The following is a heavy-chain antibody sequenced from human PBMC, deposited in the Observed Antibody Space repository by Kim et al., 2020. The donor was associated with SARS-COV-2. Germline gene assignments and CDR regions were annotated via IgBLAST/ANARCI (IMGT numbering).Heavy chain of an antibody. CDR1: GFTFSSYA. V-gene: IGHV3-30-3*01. D-gene: IGHD2-15*01. J-gene: IGHJ5*02. CDR3: ARDLGGGWRP. CDR2: ISYDGSNK. Sequence: GGSLRLSCAASGFTFSSYAMHWVRQALGKGLEWVAVISYDGSNKYYADSVKGRFTISRDNSKNTLYLQMNSLRAEDTAVYYCARDLGGGWRPWGQGTLVTVSS.